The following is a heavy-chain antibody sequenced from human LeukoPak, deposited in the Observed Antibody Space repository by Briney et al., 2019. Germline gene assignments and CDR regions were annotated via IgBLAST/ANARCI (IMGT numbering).Heavy chain of an antibody. CDR1: GFTFSSYG. Sequence: PGGSLRLSCAASGFTFSSYGMHWVRQAPGKGLEWVAVISYDGSNKYYADSVKGRFTISRDNSKNTLYLQMNSLRAEDTAVYYCARDDSGYCDYWGQGTLVTVSS. J-gene: IGHJ4*02. CDR3: ARDDSGYCDY. V-gene: IGHV3-30*03. D-gene: IGHD3-22*01. CDR2: ISYDGSNK.